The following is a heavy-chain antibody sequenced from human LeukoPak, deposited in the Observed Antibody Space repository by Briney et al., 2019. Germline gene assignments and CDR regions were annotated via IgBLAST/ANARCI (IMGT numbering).Heavy chain of an antibody. CDR3: AREGEQWLRNYYYYGMDV. Sequence: ASVKVSCKASGYTFTSYGISWVRQAPGQGLEWMGWISAYNGNTNYAQKLQGRVTITTDTSTSTAYMELRSLRSGDTAVYYCAREGEQWLRNYYYYGMDVWGQGATVTVSS. V-gene: IGHV1-18*01. CDR2: ISAYNGNT. CDR1: GYTFTSYG. D-gene: IGHD6-19*01. J-gene: IGHJ6*02.